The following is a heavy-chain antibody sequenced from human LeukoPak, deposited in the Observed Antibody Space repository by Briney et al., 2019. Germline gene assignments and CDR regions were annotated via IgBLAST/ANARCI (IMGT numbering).Heavy chain of an antibody. D-gene: IGHD3-3*01. V-gene: IGHV3-23*01. CDR2: ISGSGGST. CDR3: AKGPPYYDFWSGYYTEYFDY. CDR1: GFTFSSYA. J-gene: IGHJ4*02. Sequence: GGSLRLSCAASGFTFSSYAMSWVRQAPGKGLEWVSAISGSGGSTYYADSVKGRFTISRDNSKNTLYLQMNSLRAEDTAVYYCAKGPPYYDFWSGYYTEYFDYWGQGTLVTVSS.